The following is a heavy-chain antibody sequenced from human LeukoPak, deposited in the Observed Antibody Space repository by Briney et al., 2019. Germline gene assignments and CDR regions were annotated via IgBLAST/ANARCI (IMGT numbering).Heavy chain of an antibody. J-gene: IGHJ4*02. D-gene: IGHD6-13*01. Sequence: GGSLRLSCASSGFTFSSYSMNWVRQAPGKGLEWVSSISSSSYIYYADSVKGRFTISRDNAKNSLFLQMNSLRAEDTAVYYCARDIGAAADCNLDYWGQGTLVTVSS. CDR2: ISSSSYI. CDR1: GFTFSSYS. V-gene: IGHV3-21*01. CDR3: ARDIGAAADCNLDY.